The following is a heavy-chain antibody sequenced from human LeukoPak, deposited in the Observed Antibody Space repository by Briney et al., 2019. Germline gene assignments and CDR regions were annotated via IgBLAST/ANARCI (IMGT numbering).Heavy chain of an antibody. Sequence: GESLKISCKGSGYSFTSYWIGWVRQMPGKGLEWMGIIYPGDSDTRYSPSFQGQVTISADKSISTAYLRWSSLKASDTAMYYCARSGYCSSTSCYPIDYWGQGTLVTVSS. D-gene: IGHD2-2*01. J-gene: IGHJ4*02. V-gene: IGHV5-51*01. CDR1: GYSFTSYW. CDR2: IYPGDSDT. CDR3: ARSGYCSSTSCYPIDY.